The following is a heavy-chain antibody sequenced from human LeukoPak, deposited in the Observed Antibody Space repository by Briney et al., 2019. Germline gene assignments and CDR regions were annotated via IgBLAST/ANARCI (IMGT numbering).Heavy chain of an antibody. CDR1: GGSISSSSYY. CDR2: IYYSGST. J-gene: IGHJ3*02. V-gene: IGHV4-39*07. CDR3: ARESSSGWELTNALDI. D-gene: IGHD6-19*01. Sequence: SETLSLTCTVSGGSISSSSYYWGWIRQPPGKGLEWIGSIYYSGSTYYNPSLKSRVTISVDTSKNQFSLKLSSVTAADTAVYYCARESSSGWELTNALDIWGQGTMVTVSS.